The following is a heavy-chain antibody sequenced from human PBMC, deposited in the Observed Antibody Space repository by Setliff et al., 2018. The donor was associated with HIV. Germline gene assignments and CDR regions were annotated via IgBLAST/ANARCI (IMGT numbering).Heavy chain of an antibody. D-gene: IGHD1-26*01. J-gene: IGHJ2*01. CDR2: IYTSGKT. V-gene: IGHV4-61*09. Sequence: PSETLSLTCTVSGDSITRGSYYWSWIRQPAGKGLEWIGHIYTSGKTHYSPSLKSRITISADTSKNQFSLNLIAVTAANTAVYYCARTAYSGTYLWEPAPDLWGRGTLVTVSS. CDR1: GDSITRGSYY. CDR3: ARTAYSGTYLWEPAPDL.